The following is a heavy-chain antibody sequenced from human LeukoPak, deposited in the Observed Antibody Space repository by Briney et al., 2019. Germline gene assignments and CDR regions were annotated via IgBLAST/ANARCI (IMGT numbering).Heavy chain of an antibody. J-gene: IGHJ4*02. Sequence: GGSLRLSCAASGFTFSNYGMSWVRQAPGKGLEWVSALSGSGGATYYADSVKGRFTISRDNSKNTLYLQMSSLRAEDTAVYYCAKAPVTSCRGAFCYPFDYWGQGTLVSVSS. CDR3: AKAPVTSCRGAFCYPFDY. CDR2: LSGSGGAT. D-gene: IGHD2-15*01. V-gene: IGHV3-23*01. CDR1: GFTFSNYG.